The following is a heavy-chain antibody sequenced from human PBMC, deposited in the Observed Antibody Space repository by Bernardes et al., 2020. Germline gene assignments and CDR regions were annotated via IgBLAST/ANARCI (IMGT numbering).Heavy chain of an antibody. CDR3: ARDLPMDF. J-gene: IGHJ4*02. CDR2: IRGSGSTI. V-gene: IGHV3-48*03. Sequence: GGSLRLSCAASGFTFTAFEMNWVRQAPGKGREWISYIRGSGSTIYYADSVKGRFTISRDNAKNSLYLQMNSLRAEDTAVYYCARDLPMDFWGQGTLVTVSS. CDR1: GFTFTAFE.